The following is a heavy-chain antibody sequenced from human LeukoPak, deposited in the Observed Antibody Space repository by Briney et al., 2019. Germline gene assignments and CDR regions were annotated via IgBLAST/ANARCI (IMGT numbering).Heavy chain of an antibody. J-gene: IGHJ4*02. CDR3: ATIGDRRTGELYRIDY. V-gene: IGHV3-30-3*01. D-gene: IGHD7-27*01. Sequence: GGSLRLSCAASGFTFSSYAMHWVLQAPGKGLEWVAVVSYDGSNKYYADSVKGRFTISRDNPKNTLYLQMNSLRAEDAAVYYCATIGDRRTGELYRIDYWGQGTLVTVSS. CDR1: GFTFSSYA. CDR2: VSYDGSNK.